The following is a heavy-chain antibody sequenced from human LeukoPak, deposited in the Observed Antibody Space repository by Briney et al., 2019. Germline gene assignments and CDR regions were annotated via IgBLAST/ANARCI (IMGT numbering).Heavy chain of an antibody. CDR1: GYTFTGYY. D-gene: IGHD3-10*01. V-gene: IGHV1-2*02. J-gene: IGHJ3*02. CDR3: ARGYGSYDAFDI. Sequence: ASVKVSCKASGYTFTGYYMHWVRQAPGQGLEWMGWINPNSGGTNYAQKFQGRVAMTRDTSISTAYMELSRLRSDDTAVYYCARGYGSYDAFDIWGQGTMVTVSS. CDR2: INPNSGGT.